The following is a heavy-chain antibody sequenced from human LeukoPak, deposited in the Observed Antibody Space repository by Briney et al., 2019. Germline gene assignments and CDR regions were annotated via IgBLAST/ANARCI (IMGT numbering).Heavy chain of an antibody. V-gene: IGHV3-48*04. CDR1: GFTFSSYS. CDR2: ISSSSSTI. J-gene: IGHJ5*02. Sequence: GGSLRLSCAASGFTFSSYSMNWVRQAPGKGLEWVSYISSSSSTIYYADSVKGRFTISRDNAKNSLYLQMNSLRAEDTAVYYCAREGIAAAGTWWFDPWGQGTLVTVSS. D-gene: IGHD6-13*01. CDR3: AREGIAAAGTWWFDP.